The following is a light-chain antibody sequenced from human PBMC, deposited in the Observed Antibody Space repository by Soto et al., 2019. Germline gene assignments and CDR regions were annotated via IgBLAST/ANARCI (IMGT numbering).Light chain of an antibody. CDR2: YDS. V-gene: IGLV3-21*04. CDR3: QVWDSSSDLHVV. Sequence: SYELTQPPSVSVAPGKTARITCGGTNTGSKSVHWYQQKPGQAPVLVIYYDSDRPSGIPERFSGSNSGNTATLTISRVEAGDEADYYCQVWDSSSDLHVVFGGGTKLTVL. J-gene: IGLJ2*01. CDR1: NTGSKS.